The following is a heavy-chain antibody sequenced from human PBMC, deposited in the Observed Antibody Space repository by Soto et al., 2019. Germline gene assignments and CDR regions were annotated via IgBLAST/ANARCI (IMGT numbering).Heavy chain of an antibody. Sequence: GASVKVSCRASGYTFTVYYMHWVRQAPGQGLEWMGWINPNSGGTNYAQKFQCWVTMTRDTSISTAYMELSRLRSDDTAVYYCARVTGSSSSYYFDYWGQGTLVTVSS. CDR3: ARVTGSSSSYYFDY. V-gene: IGHV1-2*04. CDR2: INPNSGGT. J-gene: IGHJ4*02. CDR1: GYTFTVYY. D-gene: IGHD6-6*01.